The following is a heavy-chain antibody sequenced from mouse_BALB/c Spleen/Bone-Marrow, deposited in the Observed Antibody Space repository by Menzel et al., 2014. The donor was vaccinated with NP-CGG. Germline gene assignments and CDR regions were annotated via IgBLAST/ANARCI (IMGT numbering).Heavy chain of an antibody. CDR1: GFNIKDTY. CDR2: IDPANGNT. J-gene: IGHJ2*01. V-gene: IGHV14-3*02. Sequence: VQLQHSGAELVKPGASVKLSCTASGFNIKDTYMHWVKQRPEQGLEWIGRIDPANGNTKYDPKFQGKATITADTSSNTAYLQLSSLTSEDTAVYYCATYYYGYYFDYWGQGTTLTVSS. CDR3: ATYYYGYYFDY. D-gene: IGHD1-2*01.